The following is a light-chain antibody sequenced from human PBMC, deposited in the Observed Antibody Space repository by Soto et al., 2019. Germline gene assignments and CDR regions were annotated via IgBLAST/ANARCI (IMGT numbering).Light chain of an antibody. CDR3: QQYYSSPLA. Sequence: DIVMTQSPDSLAVSVGERATINCRSSQNILFSPNNKNYLAWYRQKPGQPPELLIYWASTRQSGVPDRFSGSGSGTDFTLTITSLQAEDVAVYYCQQYYSSPLAFGGGTKVEIK. CDR2: WAS. CDR1: QNILFSPNNKNY. V-gene: IGKV4-1*01. J-gene: IGKJ4*01.